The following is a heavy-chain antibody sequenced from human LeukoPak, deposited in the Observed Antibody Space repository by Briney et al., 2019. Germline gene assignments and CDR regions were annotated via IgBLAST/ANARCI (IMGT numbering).Heavy chain of an antibody. CDR2: IYHNGTP. V-gene: IGHV4-4*02. CDR1: VGSISNGNW. CDR3: ATAPILRGEGGEHYKYGMDV. Sequence: PSGTLSLTCGVSVGSISNGNWWSWVRQSPGKGLEWIGEIYHNGTPNYNPSLKSRVTISADTFKNHFSLKLTSVTAADTAVYYCATAPILRGEGGEHYKYGMDVWGQGTTVIVSS. D-gene: IGHD2-2*02. J-gene: IGHJ6*02.